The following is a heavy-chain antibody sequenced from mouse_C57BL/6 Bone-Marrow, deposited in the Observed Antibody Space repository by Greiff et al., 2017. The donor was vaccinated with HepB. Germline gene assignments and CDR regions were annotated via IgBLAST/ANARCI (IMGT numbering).Heavy chain of an antibody. CDR2: ISYDGSN. J-gene: IGHJ2*01. CDR3: ARETAQATDFDY. D-gene: IGHD3-2*02. Sequence: VQLKQSGPGLVKPSQSLSLTCSVTGYSITSGYYWNWIRQFPGNKLEWMGYISYDGSNNYNPSLKNRISITRDTSKNQFFLKLNSVTTEDTATYYCARETAQATDFDYWGQGTTLTVSS. CDR1: GYSITSGYY. V-gene: IGHV3-6*01.